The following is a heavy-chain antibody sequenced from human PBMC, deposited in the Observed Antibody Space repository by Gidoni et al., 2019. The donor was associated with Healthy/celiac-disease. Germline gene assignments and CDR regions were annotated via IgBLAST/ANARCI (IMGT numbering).Heavy chain of an antibody. V-gene: IGHV3-53*01. Sequence: EVQLVESGGGLIQPGGSLRLSCAASGFPVSSNYMSWVRQAPGKGLEWVSVIYSGGSTYYADSVKGRFTISRDNSKNTLYLQMNSLRAEDTAVYYCARDWLAAAGNLPHTTGWFDPWGQGTLVTVSS. D-gene: IGHD6-13*01. CDR1: GFPVSSNY. CDR2: IYSGGST. CDR3: ARDWLAAAGNLPHTTGWFDP. J-gene: IGHJ5*02.